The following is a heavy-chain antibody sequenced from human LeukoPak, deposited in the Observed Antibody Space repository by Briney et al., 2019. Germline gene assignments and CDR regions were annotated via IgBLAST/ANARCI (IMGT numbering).Heavy chain of an antibody. CDR3: ATKGRGSYWGDYFDY. D-gene: IGHD1-26*01. J-gene: IGHJ4*02. Sequence: GESLKISCKTSGYSFTDYWIGWVRQMPGKGLEWMGIIYPGDSDTRYSPSFQGQVTISADKSISTAYLQWSSLKASDTAMYYCATKGRGSYWGDYFDYWGQGTLVTVSS. V-gene: IGHV5-51*01. CDR1: GYSFTDYW. CDR2: IYPGDSDT.